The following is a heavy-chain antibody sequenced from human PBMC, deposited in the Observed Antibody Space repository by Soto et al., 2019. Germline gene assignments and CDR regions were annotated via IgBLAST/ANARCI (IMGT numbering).Heavy chain of an antibody. CDR3: ARGGRITMTSNWFDP. V-gene: IGHV4-59*01. Sequence: SETLCLTCTVSGGSISSYYWSWIRQPPGKGLEWIGYIYYSGSTNYNPSLRSRVTISVDTSKNQFSLKLSSVTAADTAVYYCARGGRITMTSNWFDPWGQGTLVTVSS. J-gene: IGHJ5*02. CDR2: IYYSGST. D-gene: IGHD3-22*01. CDR1: GGSISSYY.